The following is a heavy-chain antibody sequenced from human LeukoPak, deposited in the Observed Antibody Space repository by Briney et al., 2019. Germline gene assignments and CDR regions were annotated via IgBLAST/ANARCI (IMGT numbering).Heavy chain of an antibody. CDR1: GGSISSYY. CDR2: IYYSGST. Sequence: SETLSLTCTVSGGSISSYYWSWIRQPPGKGLEWIGYIYYSGSTNYNPSLKSRATISVDTSKNQFSLKLSSVTAADTAVYYCAREYSSGWSVLDYWGQGTLVTVSS. D-gene: IGHD6-19*01. V-gene: IGHV4-59*01. CDR3: AREYSSGWSVLDY. J-gene: IGHJ4*02.